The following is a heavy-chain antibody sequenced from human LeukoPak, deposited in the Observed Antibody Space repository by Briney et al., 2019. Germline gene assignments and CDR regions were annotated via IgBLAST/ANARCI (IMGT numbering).Heavy chain of an antibody. Sequence: SETLSLTCTVSGGAMTSGVYYWAWIRQTPGKDLEWIGNIYYTGSTTYSNPSLKSRVAISIDTSKNQFSLRLSSVTAADTGLSFGARRGEPYVYPEEFDSWARGPLVRVSS. CDR2: IYYTGST. CDR3: ARRGEPYVYPEEFDS. J-gene: IGHJ4*02. CDR1: GGAMTSGVYY. D-gene: IGHD5-18*01. V-gene: IGHV4-39*01.